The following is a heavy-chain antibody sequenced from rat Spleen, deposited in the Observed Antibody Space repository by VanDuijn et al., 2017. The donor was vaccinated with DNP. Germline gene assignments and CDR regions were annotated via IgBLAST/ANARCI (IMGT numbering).Heavy chain of an antibody. V-gene: IGHV2-41*01. Sequence: QVQLKESGPGLVQPSQTLSLTCTVAGFSLTIYNVHWVRQPPGKGLEWMGVIWNTGGTRYNSALKSRLSITKDTSKSQVFLKMHSLKSEDTATYYCAKNSGYYFDYWGQGVMVTVSS. CDR2: IWNTGGT. D-gene: IGHD4-3*01. CDR3: AKNSGYYFDY. J-gene: IGHJ2*01. CDR1: GFSLTIYN.